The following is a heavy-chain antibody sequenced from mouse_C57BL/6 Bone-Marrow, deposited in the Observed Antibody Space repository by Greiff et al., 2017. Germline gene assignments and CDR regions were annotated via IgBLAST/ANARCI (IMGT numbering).Heavy chain of an antibody. V-gene: IGHV1-59*01. CDR3: ARGGLGRYAMDY. CDR1: GYTFTSYW. D-gene: IGHD4-1*01. J-gene: IGHJ4*01. CDR2: IDPSDSYT. Sequence: QVQLKQPGAELVRPGTSVKLSCKASGYTFTSYWMHWVKQRPGQGLEWIGVIDPSDSYTNYNQKFKGKATLTVDTSSSTAYMQLSSLTSEDSAVYYCARGGLGRYAMDYWGQGTSVTVSS.